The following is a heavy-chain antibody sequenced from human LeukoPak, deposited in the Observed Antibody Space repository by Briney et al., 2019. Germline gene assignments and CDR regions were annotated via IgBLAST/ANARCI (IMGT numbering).Heavy chain of an antibody. CDR1: GGSISSQY. CDR2: IYDSEST. CDR3: ARVLQNYYYLDV. Sequence: SESLSLTCTVSGGSISSQYWRWVRPPPGKGMEWIGNIYDSESTHYKSSLKSRVTISVDTSKNQFSLRLSSVTAADTAVYYCARVLQNYYYLDVWGKGTTVTVSS. D-gene: IGHD3-3*01. V-gene: IGHV4-59*11. J-gene: IGHJ6*03.